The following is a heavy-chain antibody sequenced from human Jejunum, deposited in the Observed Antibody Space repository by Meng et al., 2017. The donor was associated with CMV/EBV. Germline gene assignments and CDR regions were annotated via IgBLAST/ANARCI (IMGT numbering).Heavy chain of an antibody. V-gene: IGHV4-4*07. CDR1: GGSINGYY. Sequence: QWQRRESGPGLGKPSETLALTCTVSGGSINGYYCSWIRQPAGKGLEWIGRIYTSGNTNYNPSLKSRVTMSVDTSKNQFSLKLSSVTAADTAVYYCTRDNLSGSYYFDYWGQGTLVTVSS. D-gene: IGHD1-26*01. CDR2: IYTSGNT. J-gene: IGHJ4*02. CDR3: TRDNLSGSYYFDY.